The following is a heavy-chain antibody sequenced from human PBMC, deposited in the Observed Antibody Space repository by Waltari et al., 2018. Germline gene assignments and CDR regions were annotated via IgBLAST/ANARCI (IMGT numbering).Heavy chain of an antibody. D-gene: IGHD4-17*01. CDR2: ISGSGGST. J-gene: IGHJ4*02. CDR1: GFTFSSYA. V-gene: IGHV3-23*01. CDR3: AKVVYVLSTVTVGFDY. Sequence: EVQLLESGGGLVQPGGSLRLSCAASGFTFSSYAMSWVRQAPGKGLEWVSAISGSGGSTYYADSMKGRFTISRDNSKNTLYLQMNSLRAEDTAVYYCAKVVYVLSTVTVGFDYWGQGTLVTVSS.